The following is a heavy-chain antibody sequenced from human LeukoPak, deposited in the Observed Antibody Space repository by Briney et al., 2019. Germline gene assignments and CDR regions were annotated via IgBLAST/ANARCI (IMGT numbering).Heavy chain of an antibody. J-gene: IGHJ4*02. CDR1: GFSVSSNY. V-gene: IGHV3-53*01. CDR3: AREGRFQSFDY. CDR2: IYTGGTT. Sequence: GGSLRLSCAVSGFSVSSNYVSWVRQAPGKGLEWVSVIYTGGTTHYAPSVMGRFTISRDDSQNTVHLHMSGLRDEDTALYYCAREGRFQSFDYWGQGTLVAVSS.